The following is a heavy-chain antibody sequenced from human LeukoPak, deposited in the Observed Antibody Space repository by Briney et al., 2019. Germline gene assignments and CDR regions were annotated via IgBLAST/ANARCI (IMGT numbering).Heavy chain of an antibody. CDR3: ARGNIVVVVAAAPDY. CDR1: GYTFTGYY. Sequence: ASVKVSCKASGYTFTGYYMHWVRQAPGPGLEWMGWINPNSGGTNYAQKFQGRVTMTRDTSISTAYMELSRLRSDDTAVYYCARGNIVVVVAAAPDYWGQGTLVTVSS. CDR2: INPNSGGT. V-gene: IGHV1-2*02. D-gene: IGHD2-15*01. J-gene: IGHJ4*02.